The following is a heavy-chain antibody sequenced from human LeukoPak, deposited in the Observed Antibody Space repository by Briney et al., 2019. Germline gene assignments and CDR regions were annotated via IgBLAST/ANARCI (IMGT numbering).Heavy chain of an antibody. CDR3: ARRVTGRVTYYFDY. J-gene: IGHJ4*02. V-gene: IGHV4-59*08. CDR2: DYYSGPT. D-gene: IGHD2-21*02. Sequence: PDTLSLTCTVSGGSISTYYGTWIRQPPGKGLEWIGYDYYSGPTRYNPALKSRVTISLDTSKIQLSLKLNSVTAADTAVYYCARRVTGRVTYYFDYWGKGTLVTF. CDR1: GGSISTYY.